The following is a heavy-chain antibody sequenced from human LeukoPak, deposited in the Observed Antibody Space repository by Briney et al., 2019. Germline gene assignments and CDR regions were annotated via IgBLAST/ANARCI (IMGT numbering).Heavy chain of an antibody. V-gene: IGHV3-13*05. CDR3: ARGRTPHWYFDL. CDR1: GFTFSNYD. J-gene: IGHJ2*01. CDR2: IVTSGDP. Sequence: GGSLRLSCAASGFTFSNYDMHWVRQASGKGLEWVSAIVTSGDPYSPGSVKGRFTISRENAKNSLYLQMNSLRAGDTAVYYCARGRTPHWYFDLWGRGTLVTVSS.